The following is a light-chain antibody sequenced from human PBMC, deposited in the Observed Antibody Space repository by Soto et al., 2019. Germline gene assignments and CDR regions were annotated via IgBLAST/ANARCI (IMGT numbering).Light chain of an antibody. J-gene: IGLJ3*02. V-gene: IGLV1-44*01. Sequence: QSVLTQPPSASGTPGQRVTISCSGSSSNIGSNTVNWYQQLPGTAPTLLIYYNNQRPSGVPDRFSGSKSGTSASLAIRGLQSEDEAHYYCAAWDDSLYGWVFGGGTKLTVL. CDR3: AAWDDSLYGWV. CDR1: SSNIGSNT. CDR2: YNN.